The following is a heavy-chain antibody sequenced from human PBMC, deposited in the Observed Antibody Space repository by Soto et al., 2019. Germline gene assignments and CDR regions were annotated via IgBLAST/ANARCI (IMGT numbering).Heavy chain of an antibody. CDR3: AKGALVVPVPKS. CDR1: GFTFSSYG. CDR2: ISYDGSNK. D-gene: IGHD2-2*01. V-gene: IGHV3-30*18. J-gene: IGHJ4*02. Sequence: QVQLVESGGGVVQPGRSLRLSCAASGFTFSSYGMHWVRQAPGKGLEWVAVISYDGSNKYYADSVKGRFTISRDNSKNTLYLQRNSLRAEDTAVYYCAKGALVVPVPKSWGQGTLVTVSS.